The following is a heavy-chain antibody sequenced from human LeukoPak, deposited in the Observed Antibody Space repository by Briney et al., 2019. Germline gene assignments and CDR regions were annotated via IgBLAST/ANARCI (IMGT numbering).Heavy chain of an antibody. Sequence: GGSLRLSCAASGFTFSSYGMSWVRQAPGKGLEWVSSISSSSSYIYYADSVKGRFTISGDNAKNSLYLQMNSLRAEDTAVYYCARGTGKYYMDVWGKGTTVTVSS. CDR3: ARGTGKYYMDV. CDR2: ISSSSSYI. CDR1: GFTFSSYG. V-gene: IGHV3-21*01. J-gene: IGHJ6*03.